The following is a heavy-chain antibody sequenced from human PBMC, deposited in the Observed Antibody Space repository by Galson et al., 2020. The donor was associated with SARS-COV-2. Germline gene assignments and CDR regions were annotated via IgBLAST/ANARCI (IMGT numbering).Heavy chain of an antibody. D-gene: IGHD3-16*02. V-gene: IGHV3-49*04. CDR2: IRSIAYGATT. CDR1: GFTFGDYA. CDR3: LTFGGLVAIDY. Sequence: TGGSLRLSCTASGFTFGDYAMSWVRQAPGKGLEWVGFIRSIAYGATTAYAASVKGRFTISRDDSRSIAYLQMNSLKTDDTAVYYCLTFGGLVAIDYWGQGTLVTVSS. J-gene: IGHJ4*02.